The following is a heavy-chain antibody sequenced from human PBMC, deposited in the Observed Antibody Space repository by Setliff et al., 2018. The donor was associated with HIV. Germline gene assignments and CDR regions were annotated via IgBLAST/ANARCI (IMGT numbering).Heavy chain of an antibody. CDR3: ARGGGWEVFFYYYMDV. CDR1: GGTFSSYA. CDR2: IIPILGIA. D-gene: IGHD3-16*01. Sequence: ASVKVSCKASGGTFSSYAISWVRQAPGHGLEWIGGIIPILGIANYAQKFQGRVTITADKSTSTAYMSLSSLRSDDTAVYYCARGGGWEVFFYYYMDVWGKGTTVTVSS. J-gene: IGHJ6*03. V-gene: IGHV1-69*10.